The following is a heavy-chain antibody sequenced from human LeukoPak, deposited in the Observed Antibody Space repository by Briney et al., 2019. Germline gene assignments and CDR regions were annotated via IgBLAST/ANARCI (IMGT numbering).Heavy chain of an antibody. V-gene: IGHV4-34*01. CDR2: INHSGST. CDR3: ARDRAMVRGKEWYFDL. Sequence: PSETLSLTCAVYGGSFSGYYWSWIRQPPGKGLEWIGEINHSGSTNYNPSLKSRVTISVDTSKNQFSLKLSSVTAADTAVYYCARDRAMVRGKEWYFDLWGRGTLVTVSS. J-gene: IGHJ2*01. CDR1: GGSFSGYY. D-gene: IGHD3-10*01.